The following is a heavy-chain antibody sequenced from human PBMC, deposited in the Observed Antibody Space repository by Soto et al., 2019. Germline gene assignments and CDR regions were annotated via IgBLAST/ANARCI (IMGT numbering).Heavy chain of an antibody. CDR3: ARDSSGGYSYVYYFDY. Sequence: SGGSLRLSWAASGFTFSSYAMHWVRQAPGKGLEWVAVISYDGSNKYYADSVKGRFTISRDNSKNTLYLQMNSLRAEDTAVYYCARDSSGGYSYVYYFDYWGQGTLVTVSS. J-gene: IGHJ4*02. CDR2: ISYDGSNK. D-gene: IGHD5-18*01. CDR1: GFTFSSYA. V-gene: IGHV3-30-3*01.